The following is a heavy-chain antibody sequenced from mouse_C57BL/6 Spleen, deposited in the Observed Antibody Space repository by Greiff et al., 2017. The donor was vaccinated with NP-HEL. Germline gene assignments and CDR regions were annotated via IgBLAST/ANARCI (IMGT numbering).Heavy chain of an antibody. CDR3: AREGRGPYYFDY. CDR2: IDPEDGET. D-gene: IGHD1-1*01. J-gene: IGHJ2*01. Sequence: EVQLQQSGAELVKPGASVKLSCTASGFNIKDYYMHWVKQRTEQGLEWIGRIDPEDGETKYAPEFQGKATITADTSSNTAYLQLSSLTSEDTAVYYCAREGRGPYYFDYWGQGTTLTVSS. V-gene: IGHV14-2*01. CDR1: GFNIKDYY.